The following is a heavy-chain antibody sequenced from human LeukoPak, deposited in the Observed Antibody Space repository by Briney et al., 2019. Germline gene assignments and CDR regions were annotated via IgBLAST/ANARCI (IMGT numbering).Heavy chain of an antibody. CDR3: ARGGHPLEGATIQN. V-gene: IGHV4-39*01. J-gene: IGHJ4*02. Sequence: SETLSLTCTVSGDSVSSTNSYWVWIRQPPGKGLEWLGSVYYSGSAYYNMSLMNRVTISIDTSKNQFSLKLSSVTAADTAVYYCARGGHPLEGATIQNWGQGTLVTVSS. CDR1: GDSVSSTNSY. D-gene: IGHD1-26*01. CDR2: VYYSGSA.